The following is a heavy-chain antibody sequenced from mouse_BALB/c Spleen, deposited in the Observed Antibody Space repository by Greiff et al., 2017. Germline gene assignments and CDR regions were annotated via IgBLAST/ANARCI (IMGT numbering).Heavy chain of an antibody. CDR1: GYTFTSYW. CDR3: ARWLLYYAMDY. D-gene: IGHD1-2*01. Sequence: QVQLKQSGAELAKPGASVKMSCKASGYTFTSYWMHWVKQRPGQGLEWIGYINPSTGYTEYNQKFKDKATLTADKSTSTAYMQLSSLTAEDSAVYYCARWLLYYAMDYWGQGTSVTVSS. CDR2: INPSTGYT. J-gene: IGHJ4*01. V-gene: IGHV1-7*01.